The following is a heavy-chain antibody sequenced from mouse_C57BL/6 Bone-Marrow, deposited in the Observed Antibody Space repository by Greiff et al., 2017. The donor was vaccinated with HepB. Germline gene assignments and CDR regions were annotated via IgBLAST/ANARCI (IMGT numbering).Heavy chain of an antibody. V-gene: IGHV1-80*01. J-gene: IGHJ2*01. Sequence: LVESGAELVKPGASVKISCKASGYAFSSYWMNWVKQRPGKGLEWIGQIYPGDGDTNYNGKFKGKATLTADKSSSTAYMQLSSLTSEDSAVYFCARFEGLRHHYWGQGTTLTVSS. CDR2: IYPGDGDT. D-gene: IGHD2-4*01. CDR3: ARFEGLRHHY. CDR1: GYAFSSYW.